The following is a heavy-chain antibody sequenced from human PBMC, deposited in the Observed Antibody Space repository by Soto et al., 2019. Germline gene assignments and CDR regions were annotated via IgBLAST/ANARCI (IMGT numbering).Heavy chain of an antibody. J-gene: IGHJ6*01. CDR2: VSTNGAT. Sequence: SETLSLTCTVSDDFISSYYWNWIRQPAGKGLEWIGRVSTNGATNYNPSLESRVTVSVDTSKNQFSLKLTSVTAADTAVYFCARADYEILTGSYAMDVWGQGTTVTVSS. D-gene: IGHD3-9*01. V-gene: IGHV4-4*07. CDR1: DDFISSYY. CDR3: ARADYEILTGSYAMDV.